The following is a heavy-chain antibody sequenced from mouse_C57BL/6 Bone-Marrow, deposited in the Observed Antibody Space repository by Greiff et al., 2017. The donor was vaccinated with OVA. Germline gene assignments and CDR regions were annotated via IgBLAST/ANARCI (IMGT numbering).Heavy chain of an antibody. V-gene: IGHV1-81*01. CDR3: ERRGNVYYDYDG. CDR2: IYPRSGNT. CDR1: GYTFTSYG. Sequence: VQLQQSGAELARPGASVKLSCKASGYTFTSYGISWVKQRTGQGLEWIGEIYPRSGNTYYNQKFKGKATLTADKSSSTAYMELRSLTSEDSAVYFGERRGNVYYDYDGWGQGTTLTVSS. J-gene: IGHJ2*01. D-gene: IGHD2-4*01.